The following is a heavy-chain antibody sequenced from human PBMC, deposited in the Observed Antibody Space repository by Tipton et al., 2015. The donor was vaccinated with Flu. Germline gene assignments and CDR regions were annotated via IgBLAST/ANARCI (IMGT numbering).Heavy chain of an antibody. V-gene: IGHV4-59*01. CDR1: GGSISSYY. J-gene: IGHJ4*02. CDR2: IYYSGTT. CDR3: ARDHYGDYHFDY. Sequence: LRLSCTVSGGSISSYYWSWIRQPPGKGLEWIGYIYYSGTTNYNPSLKSRVSISVSTSKNQFSLNLSSVTAADTAVYYCARDHYGDYHFDYWGQGTLVTVSS. D-gene: IGHD4-17*01.